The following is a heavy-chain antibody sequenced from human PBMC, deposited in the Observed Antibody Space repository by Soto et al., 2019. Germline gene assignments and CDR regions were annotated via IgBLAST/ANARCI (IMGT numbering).Heavy chain of an antibody. CDR1: GGSISSNNW. V-gene: IGHV4-4*02. D-gene: IGHD2-21*02. CDR2: IYHSGST. J-gene: IGHJ2*01. CDR3: ARGDGGNSHWYFGL. Sequence: QVQLQESGPGLVKPSGTLSLTCAVSGGSISSNNWWSGVRQPPGKALEWIAEIYHSGSTNYNPSLNSRVTISVDKSKNQFSLEVKSVTAADTAVYYCARGDGGNSHWYFGLWGRGTLVTVSS.